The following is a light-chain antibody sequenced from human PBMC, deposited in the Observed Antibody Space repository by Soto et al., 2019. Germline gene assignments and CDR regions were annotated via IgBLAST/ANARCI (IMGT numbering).Light chain of an antibody. Sequence: QSALTQPPSVSGAPGQRVTTSCTGSSSNIGAGYDVHWYQQLPGTAPKLLIFRNNNRPSGVPDRFSGAKSGTSASLAITGLQAEDEADYYCQSYDSSLSGSGVFGTGTKVTVL. V-gene: IGLV1-40*01. J-gene: IGLJ1*01. CDR3: QSYDSSLSGSGV. CDR2: RNN. CDR1: SSNIGAGYD.